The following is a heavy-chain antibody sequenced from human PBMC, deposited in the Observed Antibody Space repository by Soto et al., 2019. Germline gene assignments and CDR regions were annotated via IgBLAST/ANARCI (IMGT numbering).Heavy chain of an antibody. CDR2: ISSSGSTI. J-gene: IGHJ6*03. CDR3: ARRIGYSGSPRPYMDV. CDR1: GFTFSDYY. V-gene: IGHV3-11*01. D-gene: IGHD5-12*01. Sequence: GGSLRLSCAASGFTFSDYYMSWIRQAPGKGLEWVSYISSSGSTIYYADSVKGRFTISRDNAKNSLYLQMNSLRAEDTAVYYCARRIGYSGSPRPYMDVWGKGTTVTVSS.